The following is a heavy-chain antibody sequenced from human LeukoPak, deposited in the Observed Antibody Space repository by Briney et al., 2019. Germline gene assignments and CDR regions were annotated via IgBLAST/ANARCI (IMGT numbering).Heavy chain of an antibody. D-gene: IGHD3-9*01. V-gene: IGHV1-69*13. CDR2: IIPIFGTA. J-gene: IGHJ6*03. CDR3: AREIGYYGILTGYLGGYYYMDV. Sequence: SSVQVSCKATGGTYSSYAISGVRQAPGQGLEGMGGIIPIFGTANYAQKFQRRVTITADEYKSTAYMELSSLRSEDPAVYCCAREIGYYGILTGYLGGYYYMDVWGKETTVSISS. CDR1: GGTYSSYA.